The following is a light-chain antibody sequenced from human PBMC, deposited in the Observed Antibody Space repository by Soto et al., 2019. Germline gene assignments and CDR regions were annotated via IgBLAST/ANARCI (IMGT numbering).Light chain of an antibody. CDR3: QQRSNWPRT. Sequence: IVFTQSPTTLSLSPGKRATRLCRASQNISNYLIWYQQKPGQAPRLLIYDVSNRATGIPARFSGSGSGTDFTLTISSLEPEDFAVYYCQQRSNWPRTFGQGTKVDIK. CDR1: QNISNY. J-gene: IGKJ1*01. CDR2: DVS. V-gene: IGKV3-11*01.